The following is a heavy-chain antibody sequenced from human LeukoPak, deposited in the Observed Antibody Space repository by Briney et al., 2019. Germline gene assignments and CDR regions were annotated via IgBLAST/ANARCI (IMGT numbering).Heavy chain of an antibody. D-gene: IGHD2-2*01. CDR2: ISYDGSNK. V-gene: IGHV3-30-3*01. CDR3: ARDPLPAAMIHWFAP. CDR1: GFTFSSYA. Sequence: GGSLRLSCAASGFTFSSYAMHWVRQAPGKGLEWVAVISYDGSNKYYADSVKGRFTISRDNSKNTLYLQMNSLRAEDTAVYYGARDPLPAAMIHWFAPWGEGPLVTVSS. J-gene: IGHJ5*02.